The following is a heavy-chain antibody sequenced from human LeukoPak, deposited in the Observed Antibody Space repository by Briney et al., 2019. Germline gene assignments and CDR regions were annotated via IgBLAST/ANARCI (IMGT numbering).Heavy chain of an antibody. J-gene: IGHJ4*02. CDR3: ARWDDYGNYVDS. CDR2: IKEDGSEK. CDR1: GFTFRNYW. D-gene: IGHD4-11*01. Sequence: PGGSLRLSCGASGFTFRNYWMSWVRQAPGKGLEWVANIKEDGSEKYYVDSVKGRFTISRDNAQNSLYLQMNSLRAEDTAVYYCARWDDYGNYVDSWGQGTLVTVSS. V-gene: IGHV3-7*01.